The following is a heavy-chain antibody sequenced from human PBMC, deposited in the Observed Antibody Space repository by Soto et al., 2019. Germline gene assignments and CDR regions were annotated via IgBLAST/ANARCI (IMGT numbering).Heavy chain of an antibody. J-gene: IGHJ4*02. V-gene: IGHV1-18*01. CDR2: ISAYNGNI. D-gene: IGHD6-13*01. CDR1: AYTFTNYG. Sequence: QVQLVQSGGEVKKPGASVKVSCKASAYTFTNYGISWVRQAPGQGLEWMGWISAYNGNINYAQKFRGRVTMTTDTRTSSAYLEVGRVTLEDAAVDYCARSGSSWNLREFDSWGQGTLAAVSS. CDR3: ARSGSSWNLREFDS.